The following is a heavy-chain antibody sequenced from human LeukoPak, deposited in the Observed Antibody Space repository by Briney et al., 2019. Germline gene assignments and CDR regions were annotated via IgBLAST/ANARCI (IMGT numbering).Heavy chain of an antibody. J-gene: IGHJ4*02. CDR2: ISYDGSNK. CDR1: GFTFSSYA. D-gene: IGHD2-15*01. CDR3: ARKYRIAATPIGAISDY. Sequence: PGGSLRLSCAASGFTFSSYAMHWVRQAPGKGLEWVAVISYDGSNKYYADSVKGRFTISRDNSKNTLYLQMNSLRAEDTAVYYCARKYRIAATPIGAISDYWGQGTLVTVSS. V-gene: IGHV3-30-3*01.